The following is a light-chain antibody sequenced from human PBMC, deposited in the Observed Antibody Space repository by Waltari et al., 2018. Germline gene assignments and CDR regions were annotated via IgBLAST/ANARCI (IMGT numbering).Light chain of an antibody. Sequence: DIQMTQSPSALSASVGDRVTITCRASQSISIYLNWYQQKPGKAPKFLIYAASSLQSGVPSRFSGSGSGTDSTLTINSLQPEDLATYYCQQSYSLPVTFGQGTKLEI. CDR3: QQSYSLPVT. V-gene: IGKV1-39*01. J-gene: IGKJ2*01. CDR1: QSISIY. CDR2: AAS.